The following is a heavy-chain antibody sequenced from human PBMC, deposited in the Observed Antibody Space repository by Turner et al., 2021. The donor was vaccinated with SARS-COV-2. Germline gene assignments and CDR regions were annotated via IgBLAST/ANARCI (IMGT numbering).Heavy chain of an antibody. J-gene: IGHJ5*02. D-gene: IGHD2-15*01. Sequence: QVQLQQWGAGLLKPSETLSLTRAVYGGSFSGYYWSWIRQPPGKGLEWIGEINHSGSTNYNPSLKSRVTISVDTSKNQFSLKLSSVTAADTAVYYCARGPRVVAPTTWFDPWGQGTLVTVSS. CDR2: INHSGST. CDR1: GGSFSGYY. V-gene: IGHV4-34*01. CDR3: ARGPRVVAPTTWFDP.